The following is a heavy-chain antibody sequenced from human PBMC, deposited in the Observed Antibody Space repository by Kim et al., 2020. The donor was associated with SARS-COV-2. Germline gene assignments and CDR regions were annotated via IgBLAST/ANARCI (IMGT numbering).Heavy chain of an antibody. D-gene: IGHD5-12*01. CDR3: ARWGYVSGYAGFDY. V-gene: IGHV3-7*01. J-gene: IGHJ4*02. Sequence: GGSLRLSCAASGFTFSSYWMSWVRQAPGKGLEWVANIKQDGSEKYYVDSVKGRFTISRDNAKNSLYLQMNSLRAEDTAVYYCARWGYVSGYAGFDYWGQGTLVTVSS. CDR1: GFTFSSYW. CDR2: IKQDGSEK.